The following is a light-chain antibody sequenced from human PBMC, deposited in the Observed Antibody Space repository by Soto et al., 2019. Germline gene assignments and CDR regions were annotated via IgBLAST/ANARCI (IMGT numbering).Light chain of an antibody. CDR3: QHYGSSPGLT. CDR1: QSVRSS. Sequence: EIVMTQSPGTLSVSPGERATLFCRASQSVRSSLAWYQQKPGQAPRLFIYDASTRATGIPARFSGSGSGTDFTLTISRLESEDSAVYYCQHYGSSPGLTFGGGTKVDI. CDR2: DAS. V-gene: IGKV3-20*01. J-gene: IGKJ4*01.